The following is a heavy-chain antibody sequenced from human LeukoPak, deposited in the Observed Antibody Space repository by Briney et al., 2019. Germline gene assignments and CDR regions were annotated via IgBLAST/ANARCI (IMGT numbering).Heavy chain of an antibody. J-gene: IGHJ4*02. CDR2: INHSGST. D-gene: IGHD3-22*01. CDR3: ARGPYDSSGYYPYYFDY. V-gene: IGHV4-34*01. CDR1: GVSFSGYY. Sequence: SETLSLTCAVYGVSFSGYYWSWIRQPPGKGLEWIGEINHSGSTNHNPSLKSRVTISVDTSKSQFSLKLSSVAAADTAVYYCARGPYDSSGYYPYYFDYWGQGTLVTVSS.